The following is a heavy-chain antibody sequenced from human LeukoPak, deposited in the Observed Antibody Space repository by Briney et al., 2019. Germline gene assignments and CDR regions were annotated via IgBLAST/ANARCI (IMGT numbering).Heavy chain of an antibody. CDR2: IYYRGST. J-gene: IGHJ5*02. Sequence: SEALSLTCTVSAGSISSSSHYWDWIRQPPGKGLEWIGSIYYRGSTYYNPSLQSRVTTYVDTSKNQFSLRLSSVTAADTAVYYCAGRSGSYSAWGQGALVTVSS. V-gene: IGHV4-39*01. CDR1: AGSISSSSHY. CDR3: AGRSGSYSA. D-gene: IGHD1-26*01.